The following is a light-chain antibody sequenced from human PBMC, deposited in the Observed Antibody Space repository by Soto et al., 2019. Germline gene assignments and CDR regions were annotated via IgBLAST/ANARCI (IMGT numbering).Light chain of an antibody. CDR1: SSNIGNND. CDR2: DNN. CDR3: GTWDSSLSAV. Sequence: QSVLTQPPSVSAAPGQKVTISCSGSSSNIGNNDVSWYQQLPGTAPKLLIYDNNKRPSGIPDRFSGSKSGTSATLGITGLQTGDEADYYCGTWDSSLSAVFGGGTKLTVL. J-gene: IGLJ2*01. V-gene: IGLV1-51*01.